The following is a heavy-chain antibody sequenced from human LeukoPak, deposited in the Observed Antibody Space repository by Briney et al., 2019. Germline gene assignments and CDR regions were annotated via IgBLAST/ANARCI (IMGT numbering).Heavy chain of an antibody. V-gene: IGHV4-59*01. Sequence: PSESLSLTCTVSGGSISYYYWSWIRQPPGKGLEWVGYIYYDGRTNYNPSLRSGVTISVNTSKNQVSLNLNSVTAADTAVYYCARASKDLYGGIVSNYWGQGTLVTVSS. D-gene: IGHD4-23*01. CDR3: ARASKDLYGGIVSNY. CDR1: GGSISYYY. J-gene: IGHJ4*02. CDR2: IYYDGRT.